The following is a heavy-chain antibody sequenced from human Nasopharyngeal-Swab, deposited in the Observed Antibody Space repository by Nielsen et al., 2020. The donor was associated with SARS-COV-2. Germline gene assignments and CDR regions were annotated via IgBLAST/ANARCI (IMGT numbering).Heavy chain of an antibody. CDR2: INPNSGGT. CDR3: ARLDYGLGDWYFDL. CDR1: GYSFTGYY. V-gene: IGHV1-2*02. Sequence: ASVKVSCKASGYSFTGYYIYWMRQAPGQGLEWMGWINPNSGGTNYAQKFQDRVTMTRDTSTSTAYMELSSLTSDDTAVYYCARLDYGLGDWYFDLWGRGTLVTVS. J-gene: IGHJ2*01. D-gene: IGHD4-17*01.